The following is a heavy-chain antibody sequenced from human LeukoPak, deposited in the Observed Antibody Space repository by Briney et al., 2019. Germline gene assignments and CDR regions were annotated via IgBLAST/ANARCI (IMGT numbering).Heavy chain of an antibody. CDR2: IYYSGST. J-gene: IGHJ4*02. CDR1: GGSISSGGYY. CDR3: ASSIDYYDSSGYPFDY. D-gene: IGHD3-22*01. Sequence: SETLSLTCTVSGGSISSGGYYWSWIRQHPGKGLEWIGYIYYSGSTYYNPSLKSRVTISVDTSKNQFSLKLSSVTAADTAVYYCASSIDYYDSSGYPFDYWGQGTLATVSS. V-gene: IGHV4-31*03.